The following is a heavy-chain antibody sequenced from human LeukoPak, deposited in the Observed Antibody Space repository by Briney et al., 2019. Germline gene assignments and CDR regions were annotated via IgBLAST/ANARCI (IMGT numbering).Heavy chain of an antibody. V-gene: IGHV1-69*01. D-gene: IGHD2-15*01. Sequence: SVKVSCKASGGTFSSYAISWVRQAPGQGLQWMGGIIPIFGTANYAQKFQGRVTITADESTSTAYMELSSLRSEDTAVYYCVIVVVVAATQWSAFDIWGQGTMVTVSS. CDR2: IIPIFGTA. J-gene: IGHJ3*02. CDR3: VIVVVVAATQWSAFDI. CDR1: GGTFSSYA.